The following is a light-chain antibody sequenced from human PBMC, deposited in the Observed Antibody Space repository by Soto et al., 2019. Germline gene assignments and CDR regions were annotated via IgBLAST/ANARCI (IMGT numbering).Light chain of an antibody. J-gene: IGKJ5*01. CDR3: MQNLQSPRH. Sequence: IVMIPFPLSILVAHVEPGSISRRSSQSLQHANGNKYLDWYGQMEGQPPQLLIYLGSNRDPGVPDRFSGRGSGTDCTLQVTRVEAEDVWIDYGMQNLQSPRHFGQGTRLAI. V-gene: IGKV2-28*01. CDR2: LGS. CDR1: QSLQHANGNKY.